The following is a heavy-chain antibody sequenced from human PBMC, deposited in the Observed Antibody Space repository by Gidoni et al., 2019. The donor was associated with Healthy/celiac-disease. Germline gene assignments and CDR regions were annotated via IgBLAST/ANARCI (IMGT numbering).Heavy chain of an antibody. CDR2: IKQDGSEK. J-gene: IGHJ5*02. Sequence: EVQLVESGGGLVQPGGSLRLSCAASGFTFSSYWMSWVRQAPGKGLEWVANIKQDGSEKYYVDSVKGRFTISRDNAKNSLYLQMNSLRAEDTAVYYCARDVGLYGSGSYNWFDPWGQGTLVTVSS. CDR3: ARDVGLYGSGSYNWFDP. D-gene: IGHD3-10*01. V-gene: IGHV3-7*03. CDR1: GFTFSSYW.